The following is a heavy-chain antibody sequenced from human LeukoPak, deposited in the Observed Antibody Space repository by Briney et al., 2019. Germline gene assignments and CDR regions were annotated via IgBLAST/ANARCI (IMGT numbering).Heavy chain of an antibody. CDR1: GFTFDDYA. Sequence: QAGGSLRLSCAASGFTFDDYAMHWVRQAPGKGLEWVSGVSWNSGSIGYADSVKGRFTISRDNAKNSLYLQMNSLRAEDTALYYCAKEMVRGVIILGGSYSVGFDYWGQGTLVTVSS. CDR2: VSWNSGSI. CDR3: AKEMVRGVIILGGSYSVGFDY. J-gene: IGHJ4*02. V-gene: IGHV3-9*01. D-gene: IGHD3-10*01.